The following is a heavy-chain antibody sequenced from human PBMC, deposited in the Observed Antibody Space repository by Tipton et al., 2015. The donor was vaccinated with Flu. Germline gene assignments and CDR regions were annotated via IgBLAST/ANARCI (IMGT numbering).Heavy chain of an antibody. CDR1: GGSISSGGYY. CDR3: ASYYYGSGSYRGDAFDI. D-gene: IGHD3-10*01. CDR2: IYYSGST. Sequence: TLSLTCTVSGGSISSGGYYWSWARQHPGKGLEWIGYIYYSGSTYYNPSLKSRVTISVDTSKNQFSLKLSSVTAADTAVYYCASYYYGSGSYRGDAFDIWGQGTMVTVSS. V-gene: IGHV4-31*03. J-gene: IGHJ3*02.